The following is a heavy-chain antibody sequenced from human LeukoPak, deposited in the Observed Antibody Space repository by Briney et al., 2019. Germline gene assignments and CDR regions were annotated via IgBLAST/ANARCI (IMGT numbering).Heavy chain of an antibody. CDR1: GFTFSSYS. Sequence: PGGSLRLSCAASGFTFSSYSMNWVRQAPGKGLEWVSSISSSSSYIYYADSVKGRFTISGDNAKNSLYLQMNSLRAEDTAVYYCAREGSSGYYFDYWGQGTLVTVSS. V-gene: IGHV3-21*01. J-gene: IGHJ4*02. D-gene: IGHD3-22*01. CDR2: ISSSSSYI. CDR3: AREGSSGYYFDY.